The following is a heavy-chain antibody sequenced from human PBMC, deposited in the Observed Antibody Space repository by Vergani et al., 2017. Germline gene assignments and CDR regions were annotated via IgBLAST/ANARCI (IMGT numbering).Heavy chain of an antibody. CDR3: ATDGGNERLYYFDY. V-gene: IGHV4-38-2*01. J-gene: IGHJ4*02. D-gene: IGHD4-23*01. CDR2: IYHSGST. Sequence: QVQLQESGPGLVKPSETLSLTCAVSGYSISSGYYWGWIRQPPGKGLEWIGSIYHSGSTYYNPSLKSRVTISVDTSKNQCSLKLSSVTAADTAVYYCATDGGNERLYYFDYWGQGTLVTVSS. CDR1: GYSISSGYY.